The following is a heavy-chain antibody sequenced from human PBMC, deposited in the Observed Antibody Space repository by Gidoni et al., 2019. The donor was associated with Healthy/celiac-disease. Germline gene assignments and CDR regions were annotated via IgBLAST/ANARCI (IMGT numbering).Heavy chain of an antibody. CDR2: ISSSSSYI. V-gene: IGHV3-21*06. Sequence: DVQLVESGGGRVKREGSLRRTCAASGFTFSSYSMHWVRQAPGKGLEWVSSISSSSSYIYYADSVKGRFTISRDNAKNSLYLQMISLIAEDTAVYDCARSLMTTVTSFDYWGQGTLVTVSS. J-gene: IGHJ4*02. D-gene: IGHD4-17*01. CDR3: ARSLMTTVTSFDY. CDR1: GFTFSSYS.